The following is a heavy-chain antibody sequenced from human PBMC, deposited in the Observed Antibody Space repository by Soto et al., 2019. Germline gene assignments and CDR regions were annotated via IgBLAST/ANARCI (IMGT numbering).Heavy chain of an antibody. V-gene: IGHV3-53*01. CDR2: IYSGGST. CDR1: GFTVSSNY. Sequence: EVQLVESGGGLIQPGGSLRLSCAASGFTVSSNYMSWVRQAPGKGLEWVSVIYSGGSTYYADSVKGRFTISRDNSKNTMYIQMNRLRVEDTAVYYCAVEVVALFVWGQGTLVTVSS. CDR3: AVEVVALFV. J-gene: IGHJ4*02. D-gene: IGHD2-15*01.